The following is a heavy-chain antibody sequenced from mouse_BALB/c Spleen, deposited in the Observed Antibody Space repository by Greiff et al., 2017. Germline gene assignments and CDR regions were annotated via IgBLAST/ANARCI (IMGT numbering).Heavy chain of an antibody. CDR3: ARKGNRYLFDY. V-gene: IGHV1-4*01. CDR2: INPSSGYT. J-gene: IGHJ2*01. D-gene: IGHD5-5*01. CDR1: GYTFTSYT. Sequence: VQVVESGAELARPGASVKMSCKASGYTFTSYTMHWVKQRPGQGLEWIGYINPSSGYTNYNQKFKDKATLTADKSSSTAYMQLSSLTSEDSAVYYCARKGNRYLFDYWGQGTTLTVSS.